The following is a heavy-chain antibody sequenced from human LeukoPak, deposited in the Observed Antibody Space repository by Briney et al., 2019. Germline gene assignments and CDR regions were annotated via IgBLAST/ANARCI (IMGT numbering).Heavy chain of an antibody. Sequence: GGSLRLSCAASGFTFCSYWMHWVRQAPGEGLVWVSRINSDGSSTSYADSVKGRFTISRDNAKNTLYLQMNSLRAEDTAVYYCARGFNGSGSYWFDYWGQGTLVTVSS. V-gene: IGHV3-74*01. CDR2: INSDGSST. J-gene: IGHJ4*02. CDR1: GFTFCSYW. D-gene: IGHD3-10*01. CDR3: ARGFNGSGSYWFDY.